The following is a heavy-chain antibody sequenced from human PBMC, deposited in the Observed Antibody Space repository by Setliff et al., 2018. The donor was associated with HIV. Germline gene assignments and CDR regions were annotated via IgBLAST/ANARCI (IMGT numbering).Heavy chain of an antibody. CDR3: ARDFGVVIPQGRFDP. V-gene: IGHV4-39*01. D-gene: IGHD3-3*01. Sequence: SLTCTVSGGSIRISSYYWGWIRQPPGKGLEWIGSIYYSGSTYYNPSLKSRVTISVDTSKNQFFLRLRSVTAADTAVYYCARDFGVVIPQGRFDPWGQGTLVTVSS. CDR1: GGSIRISSYY. CDR2: IYYSGST. J-gene: IGHJ5*02.